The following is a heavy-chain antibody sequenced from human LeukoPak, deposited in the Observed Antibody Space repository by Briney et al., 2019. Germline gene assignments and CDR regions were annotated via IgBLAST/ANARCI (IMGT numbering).Heavy chain of an antibody. J-gene: IGHJ4*02. CDR2: ITNNGVST. D-gene: IGHD1-1*01. Sequence: GGSLRLSCSASGFTFSNYALAWVRQAPGKGLEYVSVITNNGVSTYYADSVKGRFTISRDNSKSTLYLQMSSLRAEDTAMYYCAMNWNCEYWGQGTLVTVSS. V-gene: IGHV3-64D*09. CDR3: AMNWNCEY. CDR1: GFTFSNYA.